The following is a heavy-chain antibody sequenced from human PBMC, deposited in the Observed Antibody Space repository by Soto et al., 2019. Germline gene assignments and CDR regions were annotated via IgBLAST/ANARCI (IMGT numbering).Heavy chain of an antibody. Sequence: PGGSLRLSCAASGFTFSSYGMHWVRQAPGKGLEWVAVIWYDGSNKYYADSVKGRFTISRDNSKNTLYLQMNSLRAEDTAVYYCARAAVAAAVRTYYCGMDVWGQGTTVTVSS. CDR2: IWYDGSNK. V-gene: IGHV3-33*01. CDR3: ARAAVAAAVRTYYCGMDV. J-gene: IGHJ6*02. CDR1: GFTFSSYG. D-gene: IGHD6-13*01.